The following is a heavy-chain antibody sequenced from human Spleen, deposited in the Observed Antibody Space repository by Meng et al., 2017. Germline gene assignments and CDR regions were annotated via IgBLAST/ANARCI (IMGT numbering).Heavy chain of an antibody. J-gene: IGHJ4*02. CDR3: ARVGPYGSGRLSD. CDR1: GFTFSSYA. Sequence: GESLKISCAASGFTFSSYAMSWVRQAPGKGLEWVSCNSSTCIYENHADSVKGRDTIFRDNAKNSLYLQMNSLRVEDTAVYYCARVGPYGSGRLSDRGQGTLVTVSS. V-gene: IGHV3-21*01. D-gene: IGHD3-10*01. CDR2: NSSTCIYE.